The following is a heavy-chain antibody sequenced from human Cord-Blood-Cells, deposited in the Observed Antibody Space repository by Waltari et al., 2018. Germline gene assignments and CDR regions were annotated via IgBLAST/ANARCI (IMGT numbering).Heavy chain of an antibody. CDR3: TRQIVGATDFDY. J-gene: IGHJ4*02. V-gene: IGHV3-73*01. CDR2: IRSKANSYAT. Sequence: EVHLVESGVGLVQPGGSLRLSCAASGFTFSGSAMHWVRQASGKGLEWVGRIRSKANSYATAYAASVKGRFTISRDDSKNTAYLQMNSLKTEDTAVYYCTRQIVGATDFDYWGQGTLVTVSS. CDR1: GFTFSGSA. D-gene: IGHD1-26*01.